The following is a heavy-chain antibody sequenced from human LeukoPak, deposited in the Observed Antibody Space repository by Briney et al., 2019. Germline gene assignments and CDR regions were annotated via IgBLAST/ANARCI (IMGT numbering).Heavy chain of an antibody. Sequence: PGGSLRLSCAASGFTFSSYGMHWVRQAPGKGLEWVAVIWYDGSNKYYGDPVKGRFTISRDNSKNTLYPQMNSLRAEDTAVYYCARDGQDYGDYFWYFDYWGQGTLVTVSS. CDR2: IWYDGSNK. CDR3: ARDGQDYGDYFWYFDY. J-gene: IGHJ4*02. CDR1: GFTFSSYG. V-gene: IGHV3-33*01. D-gene: IGHD4-17*01.